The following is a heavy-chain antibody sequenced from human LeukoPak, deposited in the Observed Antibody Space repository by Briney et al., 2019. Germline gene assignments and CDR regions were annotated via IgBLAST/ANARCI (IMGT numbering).Heavy chain of an antibody. CDR1: GFTFSSYA. CDR3: AKDGEALRYFDWFLSWFDP. V-gene: IGHV3-23*01. J-gene: IGHJ5*02. Sequence: PGGSLRLSCAASGFTFSSYAMSWVRQAQENVLDWVSAFSGSGGSTYYADSVKGRFTISRDNSKNTLYLQMNSLRAEDTAVYYCAKDGEALRYFDWFLSWFDPWGQGTLVTVSS. D-gene: IGHD3-9*01. CDR2: FSGSGGST.